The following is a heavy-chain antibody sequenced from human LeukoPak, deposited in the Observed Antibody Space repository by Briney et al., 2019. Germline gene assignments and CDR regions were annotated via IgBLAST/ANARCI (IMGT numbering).Heavy chain of an antibody. Sequence: GTSVKVSCKASGFTFTSSAMQWVRQARGQRLEWIGWIVVGSGNTNYAQKFQERVTITRDMSTSTAYMELSSLRSEDTAVYYCATHSATGYVFDYFDFWGQGTQVIVSS. J-gene: IGHJ4*02. CDR3: ATHSATGYVFDYFDF. V-gene: IGHV1-58*02. CDR1: GFTFTSSA. D-gene: IGHD5-12*01. CDR2: IVVGSGNT.